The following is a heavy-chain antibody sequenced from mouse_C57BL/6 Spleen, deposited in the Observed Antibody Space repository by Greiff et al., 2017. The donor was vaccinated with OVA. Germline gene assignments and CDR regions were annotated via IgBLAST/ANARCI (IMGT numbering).Heavy chain of an antibody. J-gene: IGHJ1*03. V-gene: IGHV5-16*01. D-gene: IGHD3-3*01. Sequence: EVQRVESEGGLVQPGSSMKLSCTASGFTFSDYYMAWVRQVPEKGLEWVANINYDGSSTYYLDSLKSRFIISRDNAKNILYLQMSSLKSEDTATDYCARGGGCGAGDCGVWGTGATVTVAS. CDR2: INYDGSST. CDR1: GFTFSDYY. CDR3: ARGGGCGAGDCGV.